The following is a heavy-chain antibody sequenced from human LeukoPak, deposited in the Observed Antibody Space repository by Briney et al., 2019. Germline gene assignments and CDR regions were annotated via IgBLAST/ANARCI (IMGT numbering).Heavy chain of an antibody. CDR2: LYKDGST. CDR1: GFTVSSNY. V-gene: IGHV3-53*01. J-gene: IGHJ6*02. Sequence: GGSLRLSCAVSGFTVSSNYMTWVRQAPGKGLEWVSVLYKDGSTDYADSVKGRFTISRDNSKNTLYLQMNSLRVEDTAVYYCARDNYYGSGIRGMDVWGQGTTVTVSS. CDR3: ARDNYYGSGIRGMDV. D-gene: IGHD3-10*01.